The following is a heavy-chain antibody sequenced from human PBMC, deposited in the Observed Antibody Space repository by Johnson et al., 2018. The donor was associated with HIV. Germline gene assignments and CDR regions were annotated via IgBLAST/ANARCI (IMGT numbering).Heavy chain of an antibody. V-gene: IGHV3-33*01. CDR1: GFTFSNYG. CDR2: IGNDGSNK. Sequence: QVQLVESGGGVVQPGESLRLSCKTSGFTFSNYGMHWVRQAPGKGLEWVAFIGNDGSNKYYADSVKGRFTISRDNAKNSLYLQMNSLRAEDTAVYYCARDNWNDADGAFDIWGQGTMVTVSS. CDR3: ARDNWNDADGAFDI. D-gene: IGHD1-20*01. J-gene: IGHJ3*02.